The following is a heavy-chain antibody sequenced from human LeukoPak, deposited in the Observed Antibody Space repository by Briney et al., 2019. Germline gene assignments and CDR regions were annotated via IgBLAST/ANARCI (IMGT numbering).Heavy chain of an antibody. V-gene: IGHV4-59*08. CDR1: GGFIISYV. CDR3: SARTITTVWDDAFDI. Sequence: SETLSLTCTVSGGFIISYVWTCSRQPPGKGLEWIGYIYYSGSTNYNPSLKSRVTISVVTSKNQFSLELSSVTAAGTAVYYWSARTITTVWDDAFDIWGQGTMVTVSS. D-gene: IGHD4-17*01. CDR2: IYYSGST. J-gene: IGHJ3*02.